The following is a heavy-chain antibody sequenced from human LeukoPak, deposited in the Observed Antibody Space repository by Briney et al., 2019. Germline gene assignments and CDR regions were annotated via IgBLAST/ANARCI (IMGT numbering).Heavy chain of an antibody. Sequence: PSETLSLTCTVSGGSISSGDYYWGWIRQPPGKGLEWIGYIYYSGSTYYNPSLKSRVTISVDTTKNQFSLKLSSVTAADTAVYYCAREVYSNYRWFEPWGQGTLVTVSS. D-gene: IGHD4-11*01. CDR3: AREVYSNYRWFEP. CDR1: GGSISSGDYY. CDR2: IYYSGST. J-gene: IGHJ5*02. V-gene: IGHV4-30-4*08.